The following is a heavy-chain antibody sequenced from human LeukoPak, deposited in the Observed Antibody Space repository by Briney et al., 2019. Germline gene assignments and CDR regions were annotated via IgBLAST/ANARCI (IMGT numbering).Heavy chain of an antibody. J-gene: IGHJ5*02. CDR2: IYSGGST. CDR3: ARDLVGSGYA. D-gene: IGHD5-12*01. CDR1: GFTFSSYA. V-gene: IGHV3-66*01. Sequence: GGSLRLSCAASGFTFSSYAMSWVRQAPGKGLEWVSVIYSGGSTYYADSVKGRFTISRDNAKNSLYLQMNSLRAEDTAVYYCARDLVGSGYAWGQGTLVTVSS.